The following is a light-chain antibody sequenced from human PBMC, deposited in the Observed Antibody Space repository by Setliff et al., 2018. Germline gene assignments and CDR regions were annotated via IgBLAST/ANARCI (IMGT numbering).Light chain of an antibody. CDR3: NAYTSGSTDV. CDR2: AVS. CDR1: SSDVGSYDL. J-gene: IGLJ1*01. V-gene: IGLV2-14*03. Sequence: QSALTQPAPVSGSPGQSITISCSGTSSDVGSYDLVSWYQQHPGKAPKLIIYAVSDRPSGVSNRFSGSKSGNTASLTISGLQTEDEADYYCNAYTSGSTDVFGTGTKVTVL.